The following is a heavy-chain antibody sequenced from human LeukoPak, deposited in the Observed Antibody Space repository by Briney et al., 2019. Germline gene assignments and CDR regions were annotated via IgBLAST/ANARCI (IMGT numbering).Heavy chain of an antibody. J-gene: IGHJ6*02. D-gene: IGHD5-12*01. CDR2: IYYSGNT. CDR1: GGSISSYY. V-gene: IGHV4-59*08. Sequence: SETLSLTCTVSGGSISSYYWSWIRQPPGKGLEWIGYIYYSGNTYYNPSLKSRVTISVDTSKKQFSLKLSSVTAADTAVYYCARVAYSGYDRHYYYGMDVWGQGTTVTVSS. CDR3: ARVAYSGYDRHYYYGMDV.